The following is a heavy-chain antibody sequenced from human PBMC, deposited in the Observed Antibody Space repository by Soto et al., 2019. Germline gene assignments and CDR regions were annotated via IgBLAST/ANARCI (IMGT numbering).Heavy chain of an antibody. V-gene: IGHV3-30*18. CDR2: ISYDGSNK. CDR1: GLTFSSYG. Sequence: QVQLVESGGCVVQPGRSLRLSCAASGLTFSSYGMHWVRQAPGKGLEWVAVISYDGSNKYYADSVKGRFTISRDNSENTLYLQMNSLRAEDTPVYYCAKDRPSGSRPYYNGMDVWGQGTTVTVSS. CDR3: AKDRPSGSRPYYNGMDV. J-gene: IGHJ6*02. D-gene: IGHD1-26*01.